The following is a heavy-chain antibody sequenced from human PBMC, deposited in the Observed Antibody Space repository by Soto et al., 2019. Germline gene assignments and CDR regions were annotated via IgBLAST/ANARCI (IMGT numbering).Heavy chain of an antibody. D-gene: IGHD5-12*01. CDR1: GFTFSSYA. J-gene: IGHJ4*02. CDR2: IRGRGGST. V-gene: IGHV3-23*01. Sequence: EVQLLESGGGLVQPGGSLRLSCAASGFTFSSYAMRWVRQAPGKGLEWVLAIRGRGGSTYSADSVKGRFTISRDNSKNTLYLQMNTLRAEDTAVDYCATELDEWLRAFDYWGQGTLVTVS. CDR3: ATELDEWLRAFDY.